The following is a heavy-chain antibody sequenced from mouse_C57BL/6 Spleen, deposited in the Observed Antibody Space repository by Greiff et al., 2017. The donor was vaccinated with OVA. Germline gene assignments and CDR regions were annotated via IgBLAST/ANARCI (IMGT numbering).Heavy chain of an antibody. V-gene: IGHV3-6*01. J-gene: IGHJ2*01. CDR1: GYSITSGYY. Sequence: EVKLQESGPGLVKPSQSLSLTCSVTGYSITSGYYWNWIRQFPGNKLEWMGYISYDGSNNYNPSLKNRISITRDTSKNQFFLKLNSVTTEDTATYYCARLDYVHYFDYWGQGTTLTVSS. CDR2: ISYDGSN. D-gene: IGHD2-4*01. CDR3: ARLDYVHYFDY.